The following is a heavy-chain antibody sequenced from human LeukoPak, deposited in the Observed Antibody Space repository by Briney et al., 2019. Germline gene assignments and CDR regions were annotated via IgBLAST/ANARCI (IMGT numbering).Heavy chain of an antibody. J-gene: IGHJ4*02. Sequence: ASVKVSCKASGYTFTNYYIHWVRQAPGQGLEWMGVVDPSGGSATYAQKFQGRVTTTRDMSTSTVYMELSGLRSEDTAVYYCARGDYGGNSDYWGQGTLVTVSS. CDR1: GYTFTNYY. D-gene: IGHD4-23*01. CDR3: ARGDYGGNSDY. CDR2: VDPSGGSA. V-gene: IGHV1-46*01.